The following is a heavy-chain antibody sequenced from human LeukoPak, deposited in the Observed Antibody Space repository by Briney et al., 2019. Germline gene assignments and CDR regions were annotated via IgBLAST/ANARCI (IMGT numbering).Heavy chain of an antibody. D-gene: IGHD5-12*01. CDR3: ARGIVVATIGFDY. CDR1: GASFSGYY. V-gene: IGHV4-34*01. J-gene: IGHJ4*02. CDR2: INHSGST. Sequence: SETLSLSCAVYGASFSGYYWCLSRQPPGKGLEWSGEINHSGSTNYNPSLKGRVTISVDTSKNQYSLKLSSVTAADTAVYYCARGIVVATIGFDYWGQGTLVTVSS.